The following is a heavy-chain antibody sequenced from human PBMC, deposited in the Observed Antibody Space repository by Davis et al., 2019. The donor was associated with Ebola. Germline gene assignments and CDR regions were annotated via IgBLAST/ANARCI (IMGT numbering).Heavy chain of an antibody. D-gene: IGHD4-17*01. V-gene: IGHV4-39*01. Sequence: SETLSLTCTVSGGSISSSTYYWGWIRQPPGKGLEWIGSLYYSGSTYYNPSLKSRVTISVDTSKNQFSLKLTSVTAADTAVYYCARFEGDYGDYYFDYWGQGTLVTVSS. CDR2: LYYSGST. CDR1: GGSISSSTYY. J-gene: IGHJ4*02. CDR3: ARFEGDYGDYYFDY.